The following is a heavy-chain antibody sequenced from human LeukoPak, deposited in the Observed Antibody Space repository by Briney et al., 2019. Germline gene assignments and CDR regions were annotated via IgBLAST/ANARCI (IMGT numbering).Heavy chain of an antibody. Sequence: PGGSLRLSCAASGFTFSDYYMSWIRQAPGKGLEWVSYISSSGSTIYYADSVKGRFTISRDNAENSLYLQMNSLRAEDTAVYCCASGQWLRLGAFDYWGQGTLVTVSS. D-gene: IGHD5-12*01. CDR2: ISSSGSTI. J-gene: IGHJ4*02. CDR3: ASGQWLRLGAFDY. V-gene: IGHV3-11*01. CDR1: GFTFSDYY.